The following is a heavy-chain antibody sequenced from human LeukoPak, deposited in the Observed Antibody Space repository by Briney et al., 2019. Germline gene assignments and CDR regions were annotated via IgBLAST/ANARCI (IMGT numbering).Heavy chain of an antibody. J-gene: IGHJ6*02. CDR2: IYTSGST. V-gene: IGHV4-4*07. CDR3: ARDGDYGDLRYPEDYYYYGMDV. Sequence: SETLSLTCTVSGGSISSYYWSWIRQPAGKGLEWIGRIYTSGSTNYNPSLKSRVTTSVDTSKNQFSLKLSSVTAADTAVYYCARDGDYGDLRYPEDYYYYGMDVWGQGTTVTVSS. D-gene: IGHD4-17*01. CDR1: GGSISSYY.